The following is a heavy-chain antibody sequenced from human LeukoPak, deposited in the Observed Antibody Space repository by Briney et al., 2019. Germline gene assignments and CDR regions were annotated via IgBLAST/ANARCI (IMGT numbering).Heavy chain of an antibody. V-gene: IGHV1-2*02. CDR1: GYTFTGYY. D-gene: IGHD3-10*01. J-gene: IGHJ6*02. Sequence: GASVKVSCKASGYTFTGYYMHWVRQAPGQGLEWMGWINPNSGGTNYAQKFQGRVTMTRDTSISTAYMELSRLRSDDTAVYYCARGLLWFGELSGVDIWGQGTTVTVSS. CDR2: INPNSGGT. CDR3: ARGLLWFGELSGVDI.